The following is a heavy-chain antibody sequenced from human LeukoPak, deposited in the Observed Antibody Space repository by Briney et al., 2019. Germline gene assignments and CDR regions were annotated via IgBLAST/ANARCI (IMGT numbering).Heavy chain of an antibody. V-gene: IGHV1-24*01. J-gene: IGHJ4*02. CDR1: GYTLTELS. Sequence: GASVKVSCKVSGYTLTELSMHWVRQAPGKGLEWMGGFDPEDGETIYARKFQGRVTMTEDTSTDTAYMELSSLRSEDTAVYYCATQTLHTAMAFDYWGQGTLVTVSS. D-gene: IGHD5-18*01. CDR2: FDPEDGET. CDR3: ATQTLHTAMAFDY.